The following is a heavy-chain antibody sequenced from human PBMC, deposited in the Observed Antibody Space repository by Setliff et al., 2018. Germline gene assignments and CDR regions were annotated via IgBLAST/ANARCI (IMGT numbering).Heavy chain of an antibody. CDR1: GGSFSGYY. Sequence: SETLSLTCAVYGGSFSGYYWSWIRQPPGKGLEWIGEINHRGSTNYNPSLKSRVTISVDTSKNQFSLKLSSVTAADTAVYYCASRLRRIAAAGRRAFDIWGQGTMVTVSS. CDR2: INHRGST. CDR3: ASRLRRIAAAGRRAFDI. J-gene: IGHJ3*02. V-gene: IGHV4-34*01. D-gene: IGHD6-13*01.